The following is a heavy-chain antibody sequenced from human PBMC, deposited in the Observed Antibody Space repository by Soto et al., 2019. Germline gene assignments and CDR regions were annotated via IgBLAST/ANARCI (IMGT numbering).Heavy chain of an antibody. V-gene: IGHV4-4*07. J-gene: IGHJ6*02. CDR1: GGSINNYY. CDR2: IYVSGST. CDR3: AREDSSYWGYYYGMDV. D-gene: IGHD6-6*01. Sequence: QVQLQESGPGLVKPSETLSLTCTVSGGSINNYYWSWIRQPAGRGLEWLGRIYVSGSTSYTPSRKSRVTMSADTSKNQVSLQLDSVTAADTAVYYCAREDSSYWGYYYGMDVWGQGTTVIVSS.